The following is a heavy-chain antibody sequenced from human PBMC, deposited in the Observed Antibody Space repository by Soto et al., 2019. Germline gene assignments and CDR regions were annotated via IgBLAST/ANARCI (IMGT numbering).Heavy chain of an antibody. CDR3: ARQPLHRVGSSISTLDI. J-gene: IGHJ3*02. Sequence: QLQESGPGLVKPSETLSLTCTVSGAFIITGNFYWAWIRQSPGTGLEWMGSICFGRYTYFNPSRKSRLTISADTSKNQFSLNLNSVTAADTAVYYCARQPLHRVGSSISTLDIWGQGTVVTVSS. CDR2: ICFGRYT. D-gene: IGHD1-26*01. CDR1: GAFIITGNFY. V-gene: IGHV4-39*01.